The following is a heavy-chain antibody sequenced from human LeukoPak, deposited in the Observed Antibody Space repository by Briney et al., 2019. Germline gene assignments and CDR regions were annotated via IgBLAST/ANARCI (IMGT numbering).Heavy chain of an antibody. CDR3: AKDCGDYGVCCAFDI. CDR1: GFTVSSNY. D-gene: IGHD4-17*01. J-gene: IGHJ3*02. Sequence: GGSLRLSCAASGFTVSSNYMSWVRQAPGKGLEWVSVVYSGGSTYYADSVKGRFTISRDNSKNTLYLQMNSLRAEDTAVYYCAKDCGDYGVCCAFDIXGXGTMVTVSS. V-gene: IGHV3-53*01. CDR2: VYSGGST.